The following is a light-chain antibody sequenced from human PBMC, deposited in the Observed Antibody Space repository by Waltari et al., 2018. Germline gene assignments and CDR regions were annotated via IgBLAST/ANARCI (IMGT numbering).Light chain of an antibody. CDR2: DVT. Sequence: HSALTQPASVSGSPGQSITISCTGTRRDVGGYDFVSWYRQPPEQSPNLIIFDVTERPSGISALFSGSKSGNTASLTISGLQSDDEADYYCASYTSSSNYVFGSGTTVTV. CDR1: RRDVGGYDF. CDR3: ASYTSSSNYV. J-gene: IGLJ1*01. V-gene: IGLV2-14*03.